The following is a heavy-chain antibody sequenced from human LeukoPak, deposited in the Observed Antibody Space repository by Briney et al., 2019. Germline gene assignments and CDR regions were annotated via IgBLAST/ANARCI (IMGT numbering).Heavy chain of an antibody. D-gene: IGHD5-18*01. CDR3: ARHRGKYSPHDAFDI. V-gene: IGHV4-39*01. J-gene: IGHJ3*02. Sequence: SETLSLTCTVSGGSTSSSGYYWGCIRQPPGKGLEWIGSIYYSGSTYYNPSLKSRVTISVDTSKNQFSLKLSSVTAADTAVYYCARHRGKYSPHDAFDIWGQGTMVTVSS. CDR1: GGSTSSSGYY. CDR2: IYYSGST.